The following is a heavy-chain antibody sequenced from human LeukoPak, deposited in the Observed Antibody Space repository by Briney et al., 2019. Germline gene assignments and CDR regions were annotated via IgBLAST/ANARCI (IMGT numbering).Heavy chain of an antibody. CDR2: IYYSGST. D-gene: IGHD3-10*01. CDR1: GGSISSSSYY. Sequence: SETLSLTCTVSGGSISSSSYYWGWIRQPPGKGLEWIGSIYYSGSTYYNPSLKSRVTISVDTSKNQFSLKLSSVTAADTAVYYCASLYSLLLWFGESPYYYFDYWGQGTLVTVSS. CDR3: ASLYSLLLWFGESPYYYFDY. V-gene: IGHV4-39*01. J-gene: IGHJ4*02.